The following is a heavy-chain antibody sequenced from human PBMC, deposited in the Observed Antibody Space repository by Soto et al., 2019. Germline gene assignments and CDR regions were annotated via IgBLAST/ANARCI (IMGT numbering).Heavy chain of an antibody. V-gene: IGHV4-39*01. CDR2: IYFTGNA. D-gene: IGHD6-25*01. CDR1: GGSITSSSHF. J-gene: IGHJ5*02. Sequence: SETLSLTCSASGGSITSSSHFWGWVRQPPGKGLEWIGTIYFTGNAYYTPSLKSRLTMSIDTSKNEFSLRLNSVTAADTAVYYCAGQTFTIAAASYGRSNWFDPWGPGTLVTVSS. CDR3: AGQTFTIAAASYGRSNWFDP.